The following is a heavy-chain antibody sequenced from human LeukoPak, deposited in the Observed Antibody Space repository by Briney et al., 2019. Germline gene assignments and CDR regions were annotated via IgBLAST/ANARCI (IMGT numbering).Heavy chain of an antibody. J-gene: IGHJ4*02. CDR3: ARGARTYYYDSSGYYFPFDC. D-gene: IGHD3-22*01. Sequence: ASVKVSCKASGYTFTSYYMHWVRQAPGQGLEWMGIINPSGGSTSYAQKFQGRVTMTRDTSTSTVYMELSSLRSEDTAVYYCARGARTYYYDSSGYYFPFDCWGQGTLVTVSS. V-gene: IGHV1-46*01. CDR2: INPSGGST. CDR1: GYTFTSYY.